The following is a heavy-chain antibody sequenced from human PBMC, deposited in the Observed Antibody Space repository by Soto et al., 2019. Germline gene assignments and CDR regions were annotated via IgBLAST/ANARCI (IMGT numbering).Heavy chain of an antibody. CDR2: ISYSGST. V-gene: IGHV4-59*11. D-gene: IGHD3-16*01. J-gene: IGHJ4*02. CDR1: GGSMSSHY. Sequence: NPSEILSLTCTVSGGSMSSHYWTWLRQPPGKGLEWIGYISYSGSTYCNPSLKSRVTISADTSRNQFSLKLSSVIAADTAVYYCARADPDASVGYWGQGTLVTVSS. CDR3: ARADPDASVGY.